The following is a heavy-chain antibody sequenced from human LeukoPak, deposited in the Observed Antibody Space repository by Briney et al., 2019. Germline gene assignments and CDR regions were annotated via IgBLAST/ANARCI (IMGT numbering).Heavy chain of an antibody. V-gene: IGHV4-34*01. CDR3: ARGSSSWYRYFDY. J-gene: IGHJ4*02. CDR1: GGSFSGYY. Sequence: SGTLSLTCAVYGGSFSGYYWSWIRQPPGKGLEWIGEINHSGSNNYNPSLKSRVTISVDTSKNQFSLKLSSVTAADTAVYYCARGSSSWYRYFDYWGQGTLVTVPS. CDR2: INHSGSN. D-gene: IGHD6-13*01.